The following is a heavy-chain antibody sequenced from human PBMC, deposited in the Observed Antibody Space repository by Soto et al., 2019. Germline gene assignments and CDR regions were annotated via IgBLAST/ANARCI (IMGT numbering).Heavy chain of an antibody. CDR1: GCAFSSDA. J-gene: IGHJ4*02. Sequence: SAVKVSCKASGCAFSSDAISWVRQAPGQGLEWMGGIIPIFGTANYAQKFQGRVPITADESTSTAYMELSSLRSEDTAVYYCARYSGSYLAFDYWGQGTLVTVS. D-gene: IGHD1-26*01. V-gene: IGHV1-69*13. CDR3: ARYSGSYLAFDY. CDR2: IIPIFGTA.